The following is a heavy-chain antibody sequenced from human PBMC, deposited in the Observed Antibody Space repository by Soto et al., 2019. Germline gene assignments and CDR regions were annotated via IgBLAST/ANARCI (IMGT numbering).Heavy chain of an antibody. J-gene: IGHJ6*02. CDR3: ARDPVAGTADYYYYGMDV. V-gene: IGHV3-48*02. Sequence: EVQLVESGGGLVQPGGSLRLSCAASGFTFSSYSMNWVRQAPGKGLEWVSYISSSSSTIYYADSVKGRFTISRDNAKNSLYLQMNSLRDEDTAVYYCARDPVAGTADYYYYGMDVWGPGTTVTVSS. CDR2: ISSSSSTI. D-gene: IGHD6-19*01. CDR1: GFTFSSYS.